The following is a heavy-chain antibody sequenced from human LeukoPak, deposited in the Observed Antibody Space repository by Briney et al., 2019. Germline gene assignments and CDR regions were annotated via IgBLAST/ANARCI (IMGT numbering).Heavy chain of an antibody. CDR1: GYSFTSYW. CDR2: IYPGGSDT. D-gene: IGHD6-13*01. Sequence: GESLKISCKGSGYSFTSYWIGWVRQMPGKGLGWMGIIYPGGSDTRYSPSFQGPVTISADKSISTAYLQWSRLKASDTALYYCARRIAAQRCDYWGQGALVTVSS. CDR3: ARRIAAQRCDY. V-gene: IGHV5-51*01. J-gene: IGHJ4*02.